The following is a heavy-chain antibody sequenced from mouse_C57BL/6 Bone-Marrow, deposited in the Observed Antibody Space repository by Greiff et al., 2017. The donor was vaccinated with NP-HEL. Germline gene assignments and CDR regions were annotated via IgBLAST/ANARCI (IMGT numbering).Heavy chain of an antibody. CDR3: APYYYGSRRFDY. D-gene: IGHD1-1*01. CDR1: GYTFTSYG. V-gene: IGHV1-81*01. Sequence: VQLQQSGAELARPGASVKLSCKASGYTFTSYGISWVKQRTGQGLEWIGEIYPRSGNTYYNEKFKGKATLTADKSSSTAYMELRSLTSEDSAVYFCAPYYYGSRRFDYWGQGTTLTVSS. CDR2: IYPRSGNT. J-gene: IGHJ2*01.